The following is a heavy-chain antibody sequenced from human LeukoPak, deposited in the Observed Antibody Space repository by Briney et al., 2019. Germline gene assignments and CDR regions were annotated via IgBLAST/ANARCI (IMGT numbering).Heavy chain of an antibody. CDR2: ISSSGSTI. J-gene: IGHJ4*02. CDR1: GFTFSSYA. D-gene: IGHD6-19*01. V-gene: IGHV3-48*03. CDR3: AREARGIAVAGHFDY. Sequence: GGSLRLSCSASGFTFSSYAMHWVRQAPGKGLEWVSYISSSGSTIYYADSVKGRFTTSRDNAKNSLYLQMNSLRAEDTAVYYCAREARGIAVAGHFDYWGQGTLVTVSS.